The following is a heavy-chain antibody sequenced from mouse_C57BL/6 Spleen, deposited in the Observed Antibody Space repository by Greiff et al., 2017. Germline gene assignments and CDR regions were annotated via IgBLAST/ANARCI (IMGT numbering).Heavy chain of an antibody. CDR3: ARDGAYYGSDYAMDY. CDR1: GYAFSSSW. V-gene: IGHV1-82*01. J-gene: IGHJ4*01. D-gene: IGHD1-1*01. CDR2: IYPGDGDT. Sequence: VQLQESGPELVKPGASVKISCKASGYAFSSSWMNWVKQRPGKGLEWIGRIYPGDGDTNYNGKFKGKATLTADKSSSTAYMQLSSLTSEDSAVYFCARDGAYYGSDYAMDYWGQGTSVTVSS.